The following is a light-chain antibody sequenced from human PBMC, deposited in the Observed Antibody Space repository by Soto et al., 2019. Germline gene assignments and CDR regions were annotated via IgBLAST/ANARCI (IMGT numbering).Light chain of an antibody. CDR2: DTS. V-gene: IGKV1-33*01. CDR1: QGINNY. Sequence: DIHVNHSPSSLSAYVGDRVTITCQASQGINNYLNWYQQKPGNAPKLLIFDTSDLETGVPSRFSGRGSGTDFTFTISSLQPEDFATYYCQQLNSYPCTFGQGTHVDIK. J-gene: IGKJ1*01. CDR3: QQLNSYPCT.